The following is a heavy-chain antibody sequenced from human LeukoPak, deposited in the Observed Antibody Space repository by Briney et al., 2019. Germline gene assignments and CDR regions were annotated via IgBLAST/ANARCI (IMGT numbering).Heavy chain of an antibody. J-gene: IGHJ4*02. CDR3: ARGDSGSGPYFDY. Sequence: SETLSLTCTVSGGSISSGDYYWSWIRQPPGKGLEWIGYIYYSGSTYYNPSLKSRVTISVDTSKNQFSLKLSSVTAADTAVYYCARGDSGSGPYFDYWGQGTLVTVSS. CDR2: IYYSGST. V-gene: IGHV4-30-4*01. D-gene: IGHD3-10*01. CDR1: GGSISSGDYY.